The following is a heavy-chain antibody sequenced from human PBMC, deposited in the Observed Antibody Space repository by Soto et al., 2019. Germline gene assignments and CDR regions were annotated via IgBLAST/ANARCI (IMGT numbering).Heavy chain of an antibody. CDR2: IIPIFGTA. CDR3: ARGQISVPAENWFDP. J-gene: IGHJ5*02. V-gene: IGHV1-69*12. Sequence: QVQLVQSGAEVKEPGSSVKVSCKASGGTFSSYAISWVRQAPGQGLEWMGGIIPIFGTANYAQKFQGRVTIXXDXSXXTAYMELSSLRSEDTAVYYCARGQISVPAENWFDPWGQGTLVTVSS. CDR1: GGTFSSYA. D-gene: IGHD2-2*01.